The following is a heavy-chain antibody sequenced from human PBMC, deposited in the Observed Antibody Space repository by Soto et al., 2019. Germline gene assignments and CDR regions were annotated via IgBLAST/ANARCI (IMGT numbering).Heavy chain of an antibody. V-gene: IGHV3-30-3*01. CDR2: ISYDGSNK. CDR1: GFTFSSYA. J-gene: IGHJ6*02. CDR3: ARDFLTGYYIIGDYYYGMDV. Sequence: GGSLRLSCAASGFTFSSYAMHWVRQAPGKGLEWVAVISYDGSNKYYADSVKGRFTISRDNSKNTLYLQMNSLRAEDTTVYYCARDFLTGYYIIGDYYYGMDVWGQGTTVTVSS. D-gene: IGHD3-9*01.